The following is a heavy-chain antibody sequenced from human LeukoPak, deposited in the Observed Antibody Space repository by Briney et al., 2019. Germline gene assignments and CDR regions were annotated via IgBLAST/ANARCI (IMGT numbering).Heavy chain of an antibody. CDR2: ISGSGGST. D-gene: IGHD7-27*01. J-gene: IGHJ4*02. CDR3: AKGLNWGLYYFDY. Sequence: GGSLRLSCAVSGFTFRNYAMSWVRHAPGKGLEWVSSISGSGGSTYYADSMRGRFTISRDNSKNTLYLQMNSLRAEDTAVYYCAKGLNWGLYYFDYWGQGVLVSVSS. CDR1: GFTFRNYA. V-gene: IGHV3-23*01.